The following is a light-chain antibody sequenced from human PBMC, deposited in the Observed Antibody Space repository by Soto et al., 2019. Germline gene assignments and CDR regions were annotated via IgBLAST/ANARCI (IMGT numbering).Light chain of an antibody. CDR1: SSNIGGNS. CDR2: DDN. V-gene: IGLV1-51*01. CDR3: GSWDSSLSAYV. J-gene: IGLJ1*01. Sequence: VLTQRPSVSAAPGQKVTISCSGSSSNIGGNSVSWYQQLPGTAPKLLIYDDNKRPSGIPDRFSGSKSGTSATLGITGFQTGDEADYYCGSWDSSLSAYVFGTGTKVTVL.